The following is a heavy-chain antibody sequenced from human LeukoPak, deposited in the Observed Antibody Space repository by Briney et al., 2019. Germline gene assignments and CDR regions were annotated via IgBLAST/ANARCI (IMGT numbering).Heavy chain of an antibody. D-gene: IGHD3-16*02. CDR3: ARNRHSNLDY. Sequence: GGSLRLSCAASGFTFSSYSMNWVRQAPGKGLEWVSSISSSSSYIYYADSVKGRFTISRDNAMNSLYLQMNSLRAEDTAVYYCARNRHSNLDYWGQGTLVTVSS. CDR2: ISSSSSYI. J-gene: IGHJ4*02. CDR1: GFTFSSYS. V-gene: IGHV3-21*01.